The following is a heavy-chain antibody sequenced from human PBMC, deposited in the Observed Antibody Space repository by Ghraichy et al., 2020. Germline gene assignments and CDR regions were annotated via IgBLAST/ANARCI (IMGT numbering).Heavy chain of an antibody. J-gene: IGHJ6*02. Sequence: GGSLRLSCAASGFTFSNAWMSWVRQAPGKGLEWVGRIKSKTDGGTTDYAAPVKGRFTISRDDLKNTLYLQMNSLKTEDTAVYYCTTGAGYCSSTSCYTPYCYYGMDVWGQGTTVTVSS. D-gene: IGHD2-2*02. V-gene: IGHV3-15*01. CDR1: GFTFSNAW. CDR3: TTGAGYCSSTSCYTPYCYYGMDV. CDR2: IKSKTDGGTT.